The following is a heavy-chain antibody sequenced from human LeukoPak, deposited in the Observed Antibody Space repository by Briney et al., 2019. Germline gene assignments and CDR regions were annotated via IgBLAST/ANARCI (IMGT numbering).Heavy chain of an antibody. CDR3: ARGRTYDSSGSTYFDY. CDR2: INHSGST. D-gene: IGHD3-22*01. V-gene: IGHV4-34*01. CDR1: GGSFSGYY. Sequence: PSETLSLTCAGYGGSFSGYYWSWIRQPPGKGLEWIGEINHSGSTNYNPSLKSRVTISVDTSKDQFSLKLSSVTAADTAVYYCARGRTYDSSGSTYFDYWGQGTLVTVSS. J-gene: IGHJ4*02.